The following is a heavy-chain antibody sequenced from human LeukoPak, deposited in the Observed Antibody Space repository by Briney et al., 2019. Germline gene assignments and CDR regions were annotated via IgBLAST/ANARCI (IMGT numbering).Heavy chain of an antibody. Sequence: GGSLRLSCAASGFTFSSYWMSWVRQAPGKGLEWVANINQDGGEKNYVDSVKGRFTISRDNAKNSLYLQMNSLRAEDTTVYYCARGGSCPDFWGQGTLVTVSS. CDR3: ARGGSCPDF. V-gene: IGHV3-7*01. CDR2: INQDGGEK. CDR1: GFTFSSYW. D-gene: IGHD1-26*01. J-gene: IGHJ4*02.